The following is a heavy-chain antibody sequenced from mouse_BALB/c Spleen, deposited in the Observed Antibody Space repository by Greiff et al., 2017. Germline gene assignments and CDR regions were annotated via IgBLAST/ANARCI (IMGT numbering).Heavy chain of an antibody. CDR2: INPSNGGT. Sequence: QVQLQQSGAELVKPGASVKLSCKASGYTFTSYYMYWVKQRPGQGLEWIGGINPSNGGTNFNEKFKSKATLTVDKSSSTAYMQLSSLTSEDSAVYYCTRTGTDWYFDVWGAGTTVTVSS. CDR3: TRTGTDWYFDV. D-gene: IGHD4-1*01. CDR1: GYTFTSYY. J-gene: IGHJ1*01. V-gene: IGHV1S81*02.